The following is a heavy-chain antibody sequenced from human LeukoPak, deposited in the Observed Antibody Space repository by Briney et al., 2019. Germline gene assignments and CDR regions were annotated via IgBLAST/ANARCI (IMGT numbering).Heavy chain of an antibody. V-gene: IGHV1-24*01. CDR1: GYTLTELS. CDR2: FDPEDGET. J-gene: IGHJ3*02. D-gene: IGHD3-10*01. Sequence: GASVKVSCKVSGYTLTELSMHWVRQAPGKGLEWMGGFDPEDGETIYAQKFQGRVTMTEDTSTDTAYMELSSLRSEDTAVSYCATIDISAVGRGDAFDIWGQGTMVTVSS. CDR3: ATIDISAVGRGDAFDI.